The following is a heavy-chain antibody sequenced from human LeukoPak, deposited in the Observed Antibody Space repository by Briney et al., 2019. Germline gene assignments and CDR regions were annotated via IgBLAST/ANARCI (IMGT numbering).Heavy chain of an antibody. CDR2: IKPDGTEQ. V-gene: IGHV3-7*01. CDR1: GFTFSRYW. D-gene: IGHD4-17*01. J-gene: IGHJ4*02. CDR3: VRDRFDYALDY. Sequence: GGSLRLSCVASGFTFSRYWMTWVRQTPEKGLEWVANIKPDGTEQYYVESVRGRFTISRDNAKNSVFLQMDSLRADDTAVYYCVRDRFDYALDYWGQGALVTVSS.